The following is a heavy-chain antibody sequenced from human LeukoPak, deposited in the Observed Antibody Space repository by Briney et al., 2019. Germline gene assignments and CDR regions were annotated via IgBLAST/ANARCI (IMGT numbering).Heavy chain of an antibody. CDR2: IYHSGST. V-gene: IGHV4-30-2*01. CDR3: ARVPGGYWAVDY. D-gene: IGHD3-22*01. J-gene: IGHJ4*02. CDR1: GGSISSGGYS. Sequence: PSETLSLTCAVSGGSISSGGYSWSWIWQPPGKGLEWIGYIYHSGSTYYNPSLKSRVTISVDRSKNQFSLKLSSVTAADTAVYYCARVPGGYWAVDYWGQGTLVTVSS.